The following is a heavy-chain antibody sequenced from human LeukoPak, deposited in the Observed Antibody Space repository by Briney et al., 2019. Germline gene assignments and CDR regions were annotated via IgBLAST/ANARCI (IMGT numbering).Heavy chain of an antibody. D-gene: IGHD2-2*01. CDR3: ARDVPAAAGGIDY. CDR1: GFTFSNYG. V-gene: IGHV3-33*01. CDR2: IWYDGSQK. Sequence: GGSLRLSCAPSGFTFSNYGIHWVRQAPGKGLEWVAVIWYDGSQKYYADSVKGRFTISRDNSKNTLYLQMNSLRAEDTAVYYCARDVPAAAGGIDYWGQGTLVTVSS. J-gene: IGHJ4*02.